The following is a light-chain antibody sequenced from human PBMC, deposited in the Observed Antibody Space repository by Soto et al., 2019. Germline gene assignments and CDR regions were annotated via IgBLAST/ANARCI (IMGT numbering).Light chain of an antibody. V-gene: IGLV2-14*01. CDR3: SSYTSSSPPYV. CDR2: EVS. J-gene: IGLJ1*01. Sequence: QSALTQPASVSGSPGQSITISCTGTSSDVGGYNYVSWYQQHPGKAPKLMIYEVSNRPSGVSNRFSGSKSGNTASLTISGLQEDDEADYYCSSYTSSSPPYVFGTGTKLTVL. CDR1: SSDVGGYNY.